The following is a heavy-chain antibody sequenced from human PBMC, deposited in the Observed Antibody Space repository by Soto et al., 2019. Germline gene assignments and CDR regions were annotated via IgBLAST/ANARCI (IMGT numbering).Heavy chain of an antibody. V-gene: IGHV3-9*01. CDR3: TQGSEAFDYGDYAFGY. J-gene: IGHJ4*02. CDR2: ISWNSGSM. D-gene: IGHD4-17*01. CDR1: GFTFDDYA. Sequence: EVQLVESGGGLVQPGRSLRLSCAASGFTFDDYAMHWVRQVPGKGLEWVSGISWNSGSMGYADSVKGRFTISRDNAKNSLYLQMNSLRAEDTAFYYCTQGSEAFDYGDYAFGYWGQGTLVPVSS.